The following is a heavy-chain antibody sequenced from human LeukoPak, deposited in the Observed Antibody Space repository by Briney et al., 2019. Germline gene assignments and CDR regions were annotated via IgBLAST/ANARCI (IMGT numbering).Heavy chain of an antibody. CDR1: GYTFTGYY. CDR3: ARTNIMTYYYYYYMDV. J-gene: IGHJ6*03. Sequence: ASVKVSCKASGYTFTGYYMHWVRQAPGQGLEWMGWMNPNSGNTGYAQKFQGRVTMTRNTSISTAYMELSSLRSEDTAVYYCARTNIMTYYYYYYMDVWGKGTTVTISS. V-gene: IGHV1-8*02. D-gene: IGHD2-8*01. CDR2: MNPNSGNT.